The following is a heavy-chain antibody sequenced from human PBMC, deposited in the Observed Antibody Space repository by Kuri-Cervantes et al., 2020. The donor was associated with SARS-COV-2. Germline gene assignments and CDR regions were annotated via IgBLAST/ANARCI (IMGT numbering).Heavy chain of an antibody. J-gene: IGHJ6*02. D-gene: IGHD6-6*01. Sequence: GESLKISCPASGFTFSSYTMNWVHQAPGKGLEWDSSISSRSNYVYYADSVEGRFTISRDSANSSLALQMYCLRPEDTGVYYCARFSNSSSNEGIYHYYGMDVWGQGTTVTVSS. CDR2: ISSRSNYV. CDR1: GFTFSSYT. V-gene: IGHV3-21*01. CDR3: ARFSNSSSNEGIYHYYGMDV.